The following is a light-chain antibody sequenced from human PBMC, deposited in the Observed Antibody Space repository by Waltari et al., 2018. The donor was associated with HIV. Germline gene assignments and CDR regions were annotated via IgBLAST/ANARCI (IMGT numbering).Light chain of an antibody. V-gene: IGKV3-15*01. CDR2: G. CDR1: QSVSSN. J-gene: IGKJ2*01. Sequence: EIVMTQSPATLSVSPGERATLSCRASQSVSSNLAWYQQKPGQAPRLLIYGGSGSGTEFTLTISSLQSEDFAVYYCQQFNNWPYTFGQGTKLEIK. CDR3: QQFNNWPYT.